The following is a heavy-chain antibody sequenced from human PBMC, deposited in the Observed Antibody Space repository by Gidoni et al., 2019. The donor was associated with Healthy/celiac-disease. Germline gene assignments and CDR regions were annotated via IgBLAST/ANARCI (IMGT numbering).Heavy chain of an antibody. D-gene: IGHD4-17*01. V-gene: IGHV3-23*01. CDR3: AKDQHGDYAPFDY. CDR1: GFTFSSYA. J-gene: IGHJ4*02. CDR2: ISVSGGST. Sequence: EVQLLESGGGLVQPGGSLRLSCAASGFTFSSYAMSWVRQAPGKGLEWVSAISVSGGSTYYADSVKGRFTISRDNSKNTLYLQMNSLRAEDTAVYYCAKDQHGDYAPFDYWGQGPLVTVSS.